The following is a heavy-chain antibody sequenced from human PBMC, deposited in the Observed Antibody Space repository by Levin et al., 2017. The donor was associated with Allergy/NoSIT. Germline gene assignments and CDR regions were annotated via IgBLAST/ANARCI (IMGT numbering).Heavy chain of an antibody. CDR1: GFTFNNYA. J-gene: IGHJ5*02. V-gene: IGHV3-33*01. Sequence: GGSLRLSCVASGFTFNNYAMHWVRQAPGKGLEWVALIWYDGSKKYYADSVKGRFTISRDNSKNTLYLQMDSLRVEDTAMYYCTRARESLLRFFGGLDPWGQGTLVTVSS. D-gene: IGHD3-3*01. CDR2: IWYDGSKK. CDR3: TRARESLLRFFGGLDP.